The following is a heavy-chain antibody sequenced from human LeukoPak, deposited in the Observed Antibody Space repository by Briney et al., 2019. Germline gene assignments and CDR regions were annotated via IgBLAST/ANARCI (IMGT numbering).Heavy chain of an antibody. CDR1: GFTFSSYA. Sequence: GGSLRLSCAASGFTFSSYAMSWVRQAPGKGLEWVSAISGSGGSTYYADSVKGRFTISRDNAKNSLYLQMNSLRAEDTAVYYCARADGGYCSSTSCLVFDYWGQGTLVTVSS. CDR2: ISGSGGST. J-gene: IGHJ4*02. V-gene: IGHV3-23*01. CDR3: ARADGGYCSSTSCLVFDY. D-gene: IGHD2-2*01.